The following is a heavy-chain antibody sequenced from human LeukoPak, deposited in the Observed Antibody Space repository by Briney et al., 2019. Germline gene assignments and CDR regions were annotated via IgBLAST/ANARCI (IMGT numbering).Heavy chain of an antibody. CDR1: GVSFSSDNW. J-gene: IGHJ4*02. CDR2: THRSGDT. V-gene: IGHV4-4*02. CDR3: ATRHHSRTYMVPLDF. Sequence: PSGTLSLTCAVYGVSFSSDNWWTWVRQPPGKGLEWIGETHRSGDTKYNPSLSGRVTISMDNSKNQLSLNLISVTAADTAIYFCATRHHSRTYMVPLDFWGQGTLVTVSS. D-gene: IGHD3-10*01.